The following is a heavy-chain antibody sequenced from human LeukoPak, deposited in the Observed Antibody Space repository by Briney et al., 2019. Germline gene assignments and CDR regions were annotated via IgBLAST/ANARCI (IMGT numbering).Heavy chain of an antibody. CDR3: ARAPLLLWFGESINYFDY. CDR1: GGSISSGGYY. CDR2: IYYSGRT. D-gene: IGHD3-10*01. Sequence: SQTLSLTCTVSGGSISSGGYYWSWIRQHPGQGLEWIVYIYYSGRTYYNPSLKSRVTISVDTSKNQFSLKLSSVTAADTAVYYCARAPLLLWFGESINYFDYWGQGTLVTVSS. J-gene: IGHJ4*02. V-gene: IGHV4-31*03.